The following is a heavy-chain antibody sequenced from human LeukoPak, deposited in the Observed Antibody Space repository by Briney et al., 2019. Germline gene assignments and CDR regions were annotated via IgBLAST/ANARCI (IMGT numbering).Heavy chain of an antibody. CDR1: GGSVSSGSYY. CDR3: ARVDPDLRDAFDI. V-gene: IGHV4-61*01. Sequence: SETLSLTCTVSGGSVSSGSYYWSWIRQPPGKGLEWIGYIYYSGTTNYNPSLKCRVTISVDTSKNQFSLKLSSVTAADTAVYYCARVDPDLRDAFDIWGQGTMVTVSS. CDR2: IYYSGTT. D-gene: IGHD3-3*01. J-gene: IGHJ3*02.